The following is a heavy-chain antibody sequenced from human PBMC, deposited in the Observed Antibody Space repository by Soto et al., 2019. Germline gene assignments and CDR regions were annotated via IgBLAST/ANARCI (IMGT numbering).Heavy chain of an antibody. CDR3: ARGCGYSGYDLAAFDI. CDR2: ISSSSSYI. J-gene: IGHJ3*02. CDR1: GFTFSSYS. V-gene: IGHV3-21*01. Sequence: EVQLVESGGGLVKPGGSLRLSCAASGFTFSSYSMNWVRQAPGKGLEWVSSISSSSSYIYYADSVKGRFTISRDNAKNSLYLQMNSLRAEDTAVYYCARGCGYSGYDLAAFDIWGQGTMVTVSS. D-gene: IGHD5-12*01.